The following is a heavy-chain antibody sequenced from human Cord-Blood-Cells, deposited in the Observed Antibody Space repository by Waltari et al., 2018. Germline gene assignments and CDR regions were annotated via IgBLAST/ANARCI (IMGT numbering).Heavy chain of an antibody. J-gene: IGHJ4*02. CDR1: GGSISSYY. V-gene: IGHV4-4*07. D-gene: IGHD3-10*01. CDR2: IYTSGSP. Sequence: QVQLQESGPGLVKPSETLSLTCTVSGGSISSYYWSWIRQPAGKGLEWIGRIYTSGSPNYTPPRKSRGTMSVDTSKTQFSLKLSSVTAADTAVYYCARANYYGSGSYSYYFDYWGQGTLVTVSS. CDR3: ARANYYGSGSYSYYFDY.